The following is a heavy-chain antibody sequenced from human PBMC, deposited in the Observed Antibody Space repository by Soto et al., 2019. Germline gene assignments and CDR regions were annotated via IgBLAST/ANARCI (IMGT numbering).Heavy chain of an antibody. D-gene: IGHD7-27*01. J-gene: IGHJ4*02. CDR2: ISGSGGST. CDR3: AKAVLGIGGYFDY. Sequence: GGSLRLSCAASGFTFSSYAMGWVRQAPGKGMEWVYAISGSGGSTYYADYVKGRFTISRDNSKNTLYLQINSLRAEDTAVYYGAKAVLGIGGYFDYWGQGTLGTVSS. CDR1: GFTFSSYA. V-gene: IGHV3-23*01.